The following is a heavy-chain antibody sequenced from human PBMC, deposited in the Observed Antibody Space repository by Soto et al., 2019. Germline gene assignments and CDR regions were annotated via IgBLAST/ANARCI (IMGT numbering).Heavy chain of an antibody. CDR1: GFTFSSYE. CDR2: ISSSGSTI. J-gene: IGHJ4*02. V-gene: IGHV3-48*03. Sequence: EVQLVESGGGLVQPGGSLRLSCAASGFTFSSYEMNWVRQAPGKGLEWVSYISSSGSTIYYADSVKGRFTISRDNAKNSLYLQMNSLRAEYTAVYYCARSRSLPGPFDYWGQGTLVTVSS. CDR3: ARSRSLPGPFDY.